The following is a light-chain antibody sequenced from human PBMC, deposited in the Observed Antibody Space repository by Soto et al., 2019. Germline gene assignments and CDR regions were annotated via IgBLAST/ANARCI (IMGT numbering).Light chain of an antibody. V-gene: IGLV2-8*01. J-gene: IGLJ2*01. CDR1: SSDVGGYNY. CDR2: EVS. CDR3: SSYAGSNNYVV. Sequence: QSALTQPPSASGSPGQSVTISCTGTSSDVGGYNYVSWYQQHPGKAPKLMIYEVSKRPSGVPDRFSGSKSSNTASLTVSGLHAEDEADYYCSSYAGSNNYVVFGGGTKLTVL.